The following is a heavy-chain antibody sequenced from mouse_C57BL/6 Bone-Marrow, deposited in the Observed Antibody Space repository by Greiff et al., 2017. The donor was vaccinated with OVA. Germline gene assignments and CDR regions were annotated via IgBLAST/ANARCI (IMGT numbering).Heavy chain of an antibody. D-gene: IGHD2-13*01. CDR1: GYTFTSYW. CDR2: IDPSDSYT. CDR3: EGGGGNYDDYQFDY. J-gene: IGHJ3*01. Sequence: QVQLQQPGAELVMPGASVKLSCKASGYTFTSYWMHWVKQRPGQGLEWIGEIDPSDSYTNYNQKFKGKSTLTVDKSSSTAYMQLSSLTSEDSAVDDCEGGGGNYDDYQFDYWGRGTGVTVTA. V-gene: IGHV1-69*01.